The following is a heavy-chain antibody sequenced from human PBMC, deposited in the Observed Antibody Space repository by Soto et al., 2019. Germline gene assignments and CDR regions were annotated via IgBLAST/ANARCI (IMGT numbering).Heavy chain of an antibody. CDR1: GFTFISYG. CDR2: ITGGGGRS. Sequence: EVQLLESGGALVQPGGSLRLSCAASGFTFISYGMSWVRQAPGKGLEWVSAITGGGGRSYYADSAKGRFTISRDNSKNTLYLLMNSLRAEDTALYYCAKAPGWPFYFDYWGQGTLVTVSS. J-gene: IGHJ4*02. CDR3: AKAPGWPFYFDY. D-gene: IGHD6-19*01. V-gene: IGHV3-23*01.